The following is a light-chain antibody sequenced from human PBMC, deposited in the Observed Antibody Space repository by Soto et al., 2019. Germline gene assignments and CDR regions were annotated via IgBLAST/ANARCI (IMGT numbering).Light chain of an antibody. J-gene: IGLJ2*01. CDR3: SSYAGSKNWL. CDR2: EVI. CDR1: SSDVGGYNY. V-gene: IGLV2-8*01. Sequence: QSALTQPPSASGSPGQSVTISCTGTSSDVGGYNYVSWYQQHPGRAPKLMIYEVIKRPSGVPDRFSGSKSGNTASLTVSGLQAEDEADYYCSSYAGSKNWLFGGGTKLTVL.